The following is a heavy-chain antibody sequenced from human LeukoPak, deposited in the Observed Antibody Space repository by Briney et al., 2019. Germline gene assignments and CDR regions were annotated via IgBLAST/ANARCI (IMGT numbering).Heavy chain of an antibody. CDR3: ASTSGWYEPIDY. D-gene: IGHD6-19*01. V-gene: IGHV3-33*01. CDR1: GFTFSSYG. CDR2: IWYDGSNK. Sequence: GGSLRLSCAASGFTFSSYGMHRVCPAPGKGLELVAVIWYDGSNKYYADSVKGRFTISRDNSKNTLYLQMNSLRAEDTAVYYCASTSGWYEPIDYWGQGTLVTVSS. J-gene: IGHJ4*02.